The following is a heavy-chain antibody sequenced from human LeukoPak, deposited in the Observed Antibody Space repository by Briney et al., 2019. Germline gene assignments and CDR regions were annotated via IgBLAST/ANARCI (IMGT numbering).Heavy chain of an antibody. V-gene: IGHV4-39*01. Sequence: KPSETLSLTCTVSGGSISSSSYYWGWIRQPPGKGLEWIGSIYYSGSTYYNPSLKRRVTISVDTSKNQSSLKLRSVTAADTAVYYCASRIAARPVYYYYYMDVWGKGTTVTVSS. CDR1: GGSISSSSYY. D-gene: IGHD6-6*01. J-gene: IGHJ6*03. CDR3: ASRIAARPVYYYYYMDV. CDR2: IYYSGST.